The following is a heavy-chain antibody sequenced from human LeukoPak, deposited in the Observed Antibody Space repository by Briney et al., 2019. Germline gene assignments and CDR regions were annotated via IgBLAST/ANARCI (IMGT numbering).Heavy chain of an antibody. CDR2: IYHSGST. CDR3: ARSGSSRDYYFDY. CDR1: GGSISSGGYS. D-gene: IGHD1-26*01. V-gene: IGHV4-30-2*01. Sequence: SETLSLTCTVSGGSISSGGYSWSWIRQPPGKGLEWIGYIYHSGSTNYNPSLKSRVTISVDKSKNQFSLKLSSVTAADTAVYYCARSGSSRDYYFDYWGQGTLVTVSS. J-gene: IGHJ4*02.